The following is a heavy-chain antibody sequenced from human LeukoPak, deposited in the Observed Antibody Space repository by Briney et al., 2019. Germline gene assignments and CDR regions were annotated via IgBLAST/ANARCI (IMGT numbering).Heavy chain of an antibody. Sequence: GGSLRLSCAASGFTFSNYWMSWVRQAPGKGLEGVANIKQDGSEKYYVDSVRGRFTISRDNAKNSLYLQVNSLRADDTAVYYCARDDSGGTAYWGQGTLVTVSS. CDR3: ARDDSGGTAY. J-gene: IGHJ4*02. D-gene: IGHD4/OR15-4a*01. CDR1: GFTFSNYW. CDR2: IKQDGSEK. V-gene: IGHV3-7*01.